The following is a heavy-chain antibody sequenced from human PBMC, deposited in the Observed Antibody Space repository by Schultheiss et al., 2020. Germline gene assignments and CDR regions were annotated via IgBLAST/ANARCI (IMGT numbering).Heavy chain of an antibody. J-gene: IGHJ3*02. D-gene: IGHD2-2*01. Sequence: GGSLRLSCAASGFTVSSNYMSWVRQAPGKGLECVSILYSGCSTYHADSVKGRFTISRDNSKNTLYLQMNSLRAEDTAVYYCAKVGRWGVSSLTANHDAFDILGQGTLVTVSS. V-gene: IGHV3-66*01. CDR1: GFTVSSNY. CDR3: AKVGRWGVSSLTANHDAFDI. CDR2: LYSGCST.